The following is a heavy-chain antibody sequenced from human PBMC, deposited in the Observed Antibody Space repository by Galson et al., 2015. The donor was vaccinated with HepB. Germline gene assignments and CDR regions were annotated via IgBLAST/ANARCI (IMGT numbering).Heavy chain of an antibody. D-gene: IGHD2-21*01. CDR3: ARGRISSLVGGMDV. V-gene: IGHV1-18*04. CDR2: TSAYNGHT. Sequence: SVKVSCKASGYTFTSHGISWVRQAPGQGLEWMGWTSAYNGHTNYAQKLQGRLTMTTDTSTSTAYMELRSPRSDDTAVYYCARGRISSLVGGMDVWGQGTTVTVSS. J-gene: IGHJ6*02. CDR1: GYTFTSHG.